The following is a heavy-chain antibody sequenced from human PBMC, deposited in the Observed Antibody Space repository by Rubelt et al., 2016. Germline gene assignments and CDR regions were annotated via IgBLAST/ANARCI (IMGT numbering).Heavy chain of an antibody. J-gene: IGHJ4*02. Sequence: QGPRTGLEWVSVIYSGGSTYYADSVKGRFTISRDNSKNTLYLQMNSLRAEDTAVYYCARDGPIYYFDYWGQGTLVTVSS. CDR2: IYSGGST. CDR3: ARDGPIYYFDY. V-gene: IGHV3-53*01.